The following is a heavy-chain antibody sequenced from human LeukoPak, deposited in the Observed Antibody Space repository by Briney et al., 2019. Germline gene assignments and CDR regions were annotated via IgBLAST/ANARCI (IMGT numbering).Heavy chain of an antibody. CDR1: GASFSGSY. CDR2: INRSGST. CDR3: AAVELATAYFVY. D-gene: IGHD5-24*01. V-gene: IGHV4-34*01. Sequence: PSETLSLTCAVYGASFSGSYWSWIRQPPGKGPEWIGEINRSGSTNYNPSLKSRVTISVDTSKNHFSLKLSSVTAVDTGVYYCAAVELATAYFVYWGQGTLVTVSS. J-gene: IGHJ4*02.